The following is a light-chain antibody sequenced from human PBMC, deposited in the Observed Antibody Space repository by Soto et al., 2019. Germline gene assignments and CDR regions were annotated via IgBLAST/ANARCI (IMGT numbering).Light chain of an antibody. Sequence: LTQPASVSGSPGQSITISCSGTSSDIGSYNHVAWYQQFPGKSPKLMIYAVSDRPSGVSDRFSGSKSGITASLTISGLQTEDEADYYCISYTDRQSYLFGTGTKVTVL. V-gene: IGLV2-14*03. J-gene: IGLJ1*01. CDR1: SSDIGSYNH. CDR3: ISYTDRQSYL. CDR2: AVS.